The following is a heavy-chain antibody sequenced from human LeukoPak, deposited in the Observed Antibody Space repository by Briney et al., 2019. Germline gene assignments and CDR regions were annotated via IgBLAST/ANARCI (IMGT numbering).Heavy chain of an antibody. CDR3: ARGDYYFDY. J-gene: IGHJ4*02. Sequence: ASVKVSCKASGYTFTSYGTSWVRQAPGQGLEWMGRIIPILGIANYAQKFQGRVTITADKSTSTAYMELSSLRSEDTAVYYCARGDYYFDYWGQGTLVTVSS. CDR2: IIPILGIA. V-gene: IGHV1-69*04. CDR1: GYTFTSYG.